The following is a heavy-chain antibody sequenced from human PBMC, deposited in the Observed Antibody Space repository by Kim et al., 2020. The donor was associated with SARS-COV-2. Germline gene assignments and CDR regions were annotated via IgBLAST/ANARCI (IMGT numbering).Heavy chain of an antibody. V-gene: IGHV4-59*08. CDR1: GGSISSYY. CDR3: SRLLSSSWDYYFDY. CDR2: IHYSVST. J-gene: IGHJ4*01. D-gene: IGHD6-13*01. Sequence: SETLSLTCTVSGGSISSYYWSWIWHPPAKGLEWIGDIHYSVSTNYNPSLKSRVTISVDTSKNQFSLKLSVVSAADTAVYYCSRLLSSSWDYYFDYWGHGTLVTFSS.